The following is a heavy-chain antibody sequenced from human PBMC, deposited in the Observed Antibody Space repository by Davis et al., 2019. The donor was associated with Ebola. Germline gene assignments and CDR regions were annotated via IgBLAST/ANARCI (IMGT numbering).Heavy chain of an antibody. Sequence: PGGSLRLSCSASGFTFSNYAMHWVRQAPGKGLEYVSAISSNGGSTYYADSVRGRFTISRDSSKNTLYLQMRNLRSEDTAVYFCAKWSGDYPLYYLDYWGQGTPVTVST. CDR1: GFTFSNYA. CDR2: ISSNGGST. CDR3: AKWSGDYPLYYLDY. V-gene: IGHV3-64D*06. D-gene: IGHD3-3*01. J-gene: IGHJ4*02.